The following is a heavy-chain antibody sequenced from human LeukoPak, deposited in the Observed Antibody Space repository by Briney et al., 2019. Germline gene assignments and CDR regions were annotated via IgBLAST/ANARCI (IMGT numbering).Heavy chain of an antibody. CDR1: GGSISSYY. V-gene: IGHV4-59*01. D-gene: IGHD3-10*01. CDR3: GSGSYYTVDY. J-gene: IGHJ4*02. CDR2: IYYSGST. Sequence: SETLSLTCTVSGGSISSYYWSWIRQPPGKGLEWIGYIYYSGSTNYNPSLKSRVTISVDTSKNQFSLKLSSATAADTAVYYCGSGSYYTVDYWGQGTLVTVSS.